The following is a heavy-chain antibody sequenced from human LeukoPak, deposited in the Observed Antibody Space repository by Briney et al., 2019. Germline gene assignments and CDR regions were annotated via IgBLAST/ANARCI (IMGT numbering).Heavy chain of an antibody. CDR1: GYSISSGYY. J-gene: IGHJ5*02. D-gene: IGHD1-26*01. CDR3: ARDKGSGSQVWFDP. CDR2: IYHSGST. Sequence: SETLSLTCTVSGYSISSGYYWGWIRQPPGKGLEWIGSIYHSGSTYYNPSLKSRVTIPVDTSKNQFSLKLSSVTAADTAVYYCARDKGSGSQVWFDPWGQGTLVTVSS. V-gene: IGHV4-38-2*02.